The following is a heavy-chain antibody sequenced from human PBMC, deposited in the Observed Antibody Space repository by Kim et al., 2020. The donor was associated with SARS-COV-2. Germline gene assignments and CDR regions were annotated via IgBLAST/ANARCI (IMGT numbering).Heavy chain of an antibody. Sequence: SETLSLTCAVYGGSFSGYYWSWIRQPPGKGLEWIGEINHSGSTNYNPSLKSRVTISVDTSKNQFSLKLSSVTAADTAVYYCARGRYFDWSQGYYYYGMDVWGQGTTVTVSS. V-gene: IGHV4-34*01. CDR3: ARGRYFDWSQGYYYYGMDV. CDR2: INHSGST. CDR1: GGSFSGYY. D-gene: IGHD3-9*01. J-gene: IGHJ6*02.